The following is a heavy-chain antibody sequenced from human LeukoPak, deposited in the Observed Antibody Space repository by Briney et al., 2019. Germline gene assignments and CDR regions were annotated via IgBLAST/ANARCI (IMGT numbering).Heavy chain of an antibody. CDR3: AREDGYCSGGNCYSYFDS. J-gene: IGHJ4*02. V-gene: IGHV3-53*01. Sequence: PGGSLRLSCAASGFTVSSNYMSWVRQAPGKGLEWVSVIYSGGSTYYADSVKGRSTISRDNTRNSLFLQMYSLRAEDTAVYFCAREDGYCSGGNCYSYFDSWGQGTLVTVSS. D-gene: IGHD2-15*01. CDR2: IYSGGST. CDR1: GFTVSSNY.